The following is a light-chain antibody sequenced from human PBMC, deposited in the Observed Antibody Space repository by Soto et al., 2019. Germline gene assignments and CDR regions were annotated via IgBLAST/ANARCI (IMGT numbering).Light chain of an antibody. Sequence: ETVLTQSPGTLSLSPGDRATLSCRASRRVNTYLAWYQQKPGQAPRLLIYGASNRATGIPDRFSGSGSGTDFTLTISRLEPEDFAVYYCQQYGSSGTFGQGTKVDI. V-gene: IGKV3-20*01. CDR2: GAS. J-gene: IGKJ1*01. CDR1: RRVNTY. CDR3: QQYGSSGT.